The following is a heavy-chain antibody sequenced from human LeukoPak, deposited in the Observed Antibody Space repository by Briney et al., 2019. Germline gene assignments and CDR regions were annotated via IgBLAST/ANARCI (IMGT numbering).Heavy chain of an antibody. V-gene: IGHV3-23*01. J-gene: IGHJ4*02. CDR2: ISGGGGST. D-gene: IGHD3-10*01. Sequence: PGGSLRLSCAASGFTFTSYSMNWVRQAPGKGLEWVSTISGGGGSTYYADSVKGRFTISRDNSKNTLYLQVNSLRAEDTAVYYCAKDPGFEYWGQGTLVTVSS. CDR3: AKDPGFEY. CDR1: GFTFTSYS.